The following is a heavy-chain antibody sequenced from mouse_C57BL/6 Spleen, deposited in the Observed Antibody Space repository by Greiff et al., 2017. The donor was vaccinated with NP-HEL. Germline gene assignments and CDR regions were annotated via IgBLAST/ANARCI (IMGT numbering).Heavy chain of an antibody. CDR2: ISSGSSTI. V-gene: IGHV5-17*01. Sequence: EVNLVESGGGLVKPGGSLKLSCAASGFTFSDYGMHWVRQAPEKGLEWVAYISSGSSTIYYADTVKGRFTISRDNAKNTLFLQMTSLRSEDTAMYYCARQNYYGSSSFAYWGQGTLVTVSA. CDR3: ARQNYYGSSSFAY. D-gene: IGHD1-1*01. CDR1: GFTFSDYG. J-gene: IGHJ3*01.